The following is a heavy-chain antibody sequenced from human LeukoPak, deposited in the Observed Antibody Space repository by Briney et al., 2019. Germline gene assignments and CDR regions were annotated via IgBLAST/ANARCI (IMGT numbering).Heavy chain of an antibody. V-gene: IGHV3-74*01. CDR1: GFTFSSYW. CDR3: AKSVSGATRDYFDY. J-gene: IGHJ4*02. D-gene: IGHD1-26*01. Sequence: GGSLRLSCAASGFTFSSYWMHWVRQPPGKGLVWVSRIKSDGSNIVYADSVKGRFTISRDNSKNTLYLQMNSLRAEDSAVYYCAKSVSGATRDYFDYWGQGTLVTVSS. CDR2: IKSDGSNI.